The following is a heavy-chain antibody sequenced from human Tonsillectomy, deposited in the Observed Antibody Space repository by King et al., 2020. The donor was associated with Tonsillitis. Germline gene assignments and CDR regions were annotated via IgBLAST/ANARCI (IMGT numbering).Heavy chain of an antibody. J-gene: IGHJ4*02. CDR3: ATNYSSSTYFDY. CDR2: IYYSGGT. CDR1: GVSISSYY. V-gene: IGHV4-59*01. Sequence: QLQESGPGLVKPSETLSLTCTVSGVSISSYYWSWIRQPPGKGLEWIGYIYYSGGTNYNPSLKSRVTISVDTSKNQFSLKLTSVTAADTAVYYCATNYSSSTYFDYWGQGTLVTVSS. D-gene: IGHD6-6*01.